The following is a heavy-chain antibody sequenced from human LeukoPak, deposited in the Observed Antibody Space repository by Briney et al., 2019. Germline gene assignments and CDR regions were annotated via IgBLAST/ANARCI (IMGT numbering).Heavy chain of an antibody. CDR1: GFTFNCYA. J-gene: IGHJ4*02. CDR2: ISASGGST. D-gene: IGHD3-16*01. CDR3: ATQGGNFDY. V-gene: IGHV3-23*01. Sequence: GGSLRLPCAASGFTFNCYAMSWVRQAPGKGLEWVSIISASGGSTYYADSVKGRFTISRDNSKNTLYLQMNSLRAEDTAVYYCATQGGNFDYWGQGTLVTVSS.